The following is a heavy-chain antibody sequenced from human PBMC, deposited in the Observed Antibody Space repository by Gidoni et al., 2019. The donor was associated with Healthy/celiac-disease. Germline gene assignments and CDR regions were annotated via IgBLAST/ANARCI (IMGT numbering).Heavy chain of an antibody. CDR3: ARGTPGVWLFDY. Sequence: QVQLQQWGAGLLKPSETLSLTCAVYGGSFSGYYGSWIRQPPGKGLEWIGEINHSGSTNYNPSLKSRVTISVDTSKNQFSLKLSSVTAADTAVYYCARGTPGVWLFDYWGQGTLVTVSS. CDR1: GGSFSGYY. D-gene: IGHD3-22*01. V-gene: IGHV4-34*01. CDR2: INHSGST. J-gene: IGHJ4*02.